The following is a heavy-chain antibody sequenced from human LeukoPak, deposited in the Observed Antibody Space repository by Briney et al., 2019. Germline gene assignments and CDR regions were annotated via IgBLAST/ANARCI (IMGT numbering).Heavy chain of an antibody. V-gene: IGHV3-23*01. D-gene: IGHD5-24*01. J-gene: IGHJ4*02. CDR2: ISGSGDTT. CDR3: AKGRQARWLQSLFDY. CDR1: GFTFSSYA. Sequence: PGGSLRLSCEASGFTFSSYAMSWVRQAPGKGLEWVPGISGSGDTTYYADSVKGRFTISRDNSKNTLYLQMNSLRAEDTAVYYCAKGRQARWLQSLFDYWGQGTLVTVSS.